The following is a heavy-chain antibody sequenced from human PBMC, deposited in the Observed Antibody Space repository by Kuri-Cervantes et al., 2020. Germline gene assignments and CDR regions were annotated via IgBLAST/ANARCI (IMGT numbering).Heavy chain of an antibody. CDR3: ARDADSSSSVFDY. V-gene: IGHV3-48*03. CDR1: GFTFDDYA. D-gene: IGHD6-13*01. J-gene: IGHJ4*02. Sequence: GESLKITCAASGFTFDDYAMNWVRQAPGKGLEWVSYISSSGSTIYYADSVKGRFTISRDNAKNSLYLQMNSLRAEDTAVYYCARDADSSSSVFDYWGQGTLVTVSS. CDR2: ISSSGSTI.